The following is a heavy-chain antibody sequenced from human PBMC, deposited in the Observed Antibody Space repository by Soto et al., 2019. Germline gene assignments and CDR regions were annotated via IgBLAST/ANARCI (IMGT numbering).Heavy chain of an antibody. CDR1: GFTVSSNY. V-gene: IGHV3-53*02. J-gene: IGHJ2*01. CDR2: FYSGGST. D-gene: IGHD2-21*02. Sequence: EVQLVETGGGLIQPGGSLRLSCAASGFTVSSNYMSWVRQAPGKGLEWVSVFYSGGSTYYADSVKGRFTISRDYSKNSLYLQMNGLRAEDTAVYYCAREGGYGGDSGHWYFDLWGRGTLVTVSS. CDR3: AREGGYGGDSGHWYFDL.